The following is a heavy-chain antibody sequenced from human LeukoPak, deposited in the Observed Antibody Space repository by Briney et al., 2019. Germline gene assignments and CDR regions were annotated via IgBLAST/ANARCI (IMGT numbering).Heavy chain of an antibody. CDR3: ASIAARPPHSYYYYYMDV. CDR2: IYTSGST. CDR1: GGSLSSYY. J-gene: IGHJ6*03. Sequence: SETLSLTCTVSGGSLSSYYWSWVRQPPGKGLEVIGYIYTSGSTNYNPSLKSRVTISVDTSKNQFSLKLSAVTAADTAVYYCASIAARPPHSYYYYYMDVWGKGTTVTVSS. V-gene: IGHV4-4*09. D-gene: IGHD6-6*01.